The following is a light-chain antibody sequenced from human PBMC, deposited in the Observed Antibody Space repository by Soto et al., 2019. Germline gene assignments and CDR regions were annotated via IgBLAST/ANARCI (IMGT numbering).Light chain of an antibody. CDR2: KAS. CDR1: RSISSW. CDR3: QQYNSYFST. V-gene: IGKV1-5*03. J-gene: IGKJ1*01. Sequence: DIPMTTSPSTLSPSLGARVTITCRAQRSISSWLAWYQQKPGKAPKLLIYKASSLDSGVPSRFSGSGSGTEFTLTISSLQPDDFATYHCQQYNSYFSTFGQGTKVDIK.